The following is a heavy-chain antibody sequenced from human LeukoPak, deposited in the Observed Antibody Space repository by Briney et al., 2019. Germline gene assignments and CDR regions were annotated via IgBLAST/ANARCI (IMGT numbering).Heavy chain of an antibody. CDR3: ARDRDIYCSGGSCSRQNWFDP. CDR2: IYYSGST. Sequence: PSETLSLTCTVSGGSISSGGYYWSWIRQHPGKGLEWIGYIYYSGSTYYNPSLKSRVTISVDKSKNQFSLKLSSVTAADTAVYYCARDRDIYCSGGSCSRQNWFDPWGQGTLVTVSS. V-gene: IGHV4-31*03. CDR1: GGSISSGGYY. J-gene: IGHJ5*02. D-gene: IGHD2-15*01.